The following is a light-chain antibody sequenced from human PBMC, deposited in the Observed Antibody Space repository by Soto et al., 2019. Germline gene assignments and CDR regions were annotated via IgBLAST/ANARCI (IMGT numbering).Light chain of an antibody. Sequence: QSALTQPASVSGSLGQSITISCTGTSSDVGAYDYVSWYQQYPGKVPKLIIYDVTYRPSGVSNRFSGSKSGNTASLTISGLQAEDATDYYCSSHTSSGTRVFGTGTKVTVL. CDR1: SSDVGAYDY. CDR3: SSHTSSGTRV. V-gene: IGLV2-14*03. CDR2: DVT. J-gene: IGLJ1*01.